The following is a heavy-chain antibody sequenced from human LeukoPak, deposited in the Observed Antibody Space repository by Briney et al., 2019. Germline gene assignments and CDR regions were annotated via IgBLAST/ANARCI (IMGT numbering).Heavy chain of an antibody. Sequence: SETLSLTCTVSGGSVSSYYWSWLRQPPGKGLEWIGYIYYSGSTNYNPSLKSRVTISVDTSKNQFSLKLSSVTAADTAVYYCARGLAVEGNHDTLYFDYWGQGTLVTVSS. D-gene: IGHD6-19*01. V-gene: IGHV4-59*08. J-gene: IGHJ4*02. CDR2: IYYSGST. CDR3: ARGLAVEGNHDTLYFDY. CDR1: GGSVSSYY.